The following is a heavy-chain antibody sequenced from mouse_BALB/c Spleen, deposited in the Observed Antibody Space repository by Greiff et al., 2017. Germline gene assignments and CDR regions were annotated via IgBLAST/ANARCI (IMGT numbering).Heavy chain of an antibody. J-gene: IGHJ3*01. CDR3: ARGDYYGGSYWFAY. Sequence: EVQVVESGGGLVKPGGSLKLSCAASGFTFSDYYMYWVRQTPEKRLEWVATISDGGSYTYYPDSVKGRFTISRDNAKNNLYLQMSSLKSEDTAMYYCARGDYYGGSYWFAYWGQGTLVTVSA. CDR2: ISDGGSYT. D-gene: IGHD1-1*01. CDR1: GFTFSDYY. V-gene: IGHV5-4*02.